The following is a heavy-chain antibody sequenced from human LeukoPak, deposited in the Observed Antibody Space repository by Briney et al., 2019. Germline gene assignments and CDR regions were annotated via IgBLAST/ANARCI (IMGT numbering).Heavy chain of an antibody. J-gene: IGHJ4*02. V-gene: IGHV4-38-2*01. CDR3: ARSLSTAGIDY. Sequence: KPSETLSLTCAVSGYSISSGRYWGWIRQPPGQGLEWIGSIYHSGSTYYNPSLKSRVTISVDTSKNQFSLNLRSVTAADTAVYYCARSLSTAGIDYWGQGTLVTVSS. CDR1: GYSISSGRY. CDR2: IYHSGST. D-gene: IGHD2-2*01.